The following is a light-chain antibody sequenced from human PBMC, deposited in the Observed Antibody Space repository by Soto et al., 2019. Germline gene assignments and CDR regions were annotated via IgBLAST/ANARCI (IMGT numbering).Light chain of an antibody. V-gene: IGKV3D-20*01. Sequence: EIVLTQSPATLSLSPGKRATLSCGASQSVSNSYLAWYQQKPGLAPRLLISDASSTATGIPDRFRGSGSGTDFTLTITRLEPEDFAVYYCQQYGSSPWTFGQGTKLEIK. CDR1: QSVSNSY. J-gene: IGKJ2*01. CDR3: QQYGSSPWT. CDR2: DAS.